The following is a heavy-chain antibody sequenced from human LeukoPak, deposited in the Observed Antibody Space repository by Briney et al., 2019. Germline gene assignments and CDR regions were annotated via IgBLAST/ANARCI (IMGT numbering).Heavy chain of an antibody. V-gene: IGHV3-66*02. CDR1: GFTFSSYA. Sequence: GGSLRLSCAASGFTFSSYAMSWVRQAPGKGLEWVSVIYSGGSTYYADSVKGRFTISRDNSKNTLYLQMNSLRAEDTAVYYCARGSRRDGYNGDFDYWGQGTLVTVSS. J-gene: IGHJ4*02. D-gene: IGHD5-24*01. CDR3: ARGSRRDGYNGDFDY. CDR2: IYSGGST.